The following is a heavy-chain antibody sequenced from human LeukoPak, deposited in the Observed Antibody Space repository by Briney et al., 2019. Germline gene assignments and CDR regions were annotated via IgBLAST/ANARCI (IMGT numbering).Heavy chain of an antibody. CDR2: ITPNADRT. V-gene: IGHV3-23*01. CDR1: GFTFGSYG. J-gene: IGHJ1*01. Sequence: HPGGSLRLSCAASGFTFGSYGMSWVRQAPGKGLEWVSFITPNADRTSYADSVEGRFTISRDNPRNTLYMQMNSLRDEDTALYYCAIMHGYYDGSGYWVQWGQGTPVTVSS. D-gene: IGHD3-22*01. CDR3: AIMHGYYDGSGYWVQ.